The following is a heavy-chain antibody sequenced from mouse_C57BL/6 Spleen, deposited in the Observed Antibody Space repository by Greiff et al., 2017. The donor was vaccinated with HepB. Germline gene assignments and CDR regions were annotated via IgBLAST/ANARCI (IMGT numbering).Heavy chain of an antibody. Sequence: QVHVKQSGPELVKPGASVKLSCKASGYTFTSYDINWVKQRPGQGLEWIGWIYPRDGSTKYNEKFKGKATLTVDTASSTAYMELHSLTSEDSAVYCCAREGESTMVTTGYYFDYWGQGTTLTVSS. J-gene: IGHJ2*01. CDR2: IYPRDGST. CDR1: GYTFTSYD. V-gene: IGHV1-85*01. CDR3: AREGESTMVTTGYYFDY. D-gene: IGHD2-2*01.